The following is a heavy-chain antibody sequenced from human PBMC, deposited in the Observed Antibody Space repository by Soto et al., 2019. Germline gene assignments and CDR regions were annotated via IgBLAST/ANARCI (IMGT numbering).Heavy chain of an antibody. V-gene: IGHV1-69*06. J-gene: IGHJ3*02. CDR3: AREVIVVVPAAHAFDI. CDR1: GGTFSSYA. CDR2: IIPIFGTA. D-gene: IGHD2-2*01. Sequence: SVKVSCKASGGTFSSYAISWVRQAPGQGLEWMGGIIPIFGTANYAQKFQGRVTITADKSTSTAYMELSSLRSEDTAVYYCAREVIVVVPAAHAFDIWGQGTRVTVSS.